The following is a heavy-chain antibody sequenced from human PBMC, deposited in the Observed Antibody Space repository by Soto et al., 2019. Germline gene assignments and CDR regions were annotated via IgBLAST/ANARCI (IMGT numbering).Heavy chain of an antibody. J-gene: IGHJ4*02. CDR3: ARQIYDSDTGPNFQYYFDS. Sequence: PGESLKISCKGSGYSFAGYWITWVRQKPWKGLEWMGRIDPSDSQTYYSPSFRGHVTISATKSITTVFLQWSSLRASDTAMYYCARQIYDSDTGPNFQYYFDSWGQGTTVTVSS. D-gene: IGHD3-22*01. CDR2: IDPSDSQT. CDR1: GYSFAGYW. V-gene: IGHV5-10-1*01.